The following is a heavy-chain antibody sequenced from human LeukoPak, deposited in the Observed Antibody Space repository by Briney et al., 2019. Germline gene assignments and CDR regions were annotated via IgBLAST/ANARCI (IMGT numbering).Heavy chain of an antibody. D-gene: IGHD6-6*01. J-gene: IGHJ5*02. CDR2: INHSGST. V-gene: IGHV4-34*01. CDR3: ARCIAARRGGGYNWFDP. CDR1: GGSFSGYY. Sequence: PSETLSLTCAVDGGSFSGYYWSWIRQPPGKGLEWIGEINHSGSTNYNPSLKSRVTISVDTSKNQFSLKLSSVTAADTAVYYCARCIAARRGGGYNWFDPWGQGTLVTVSS.